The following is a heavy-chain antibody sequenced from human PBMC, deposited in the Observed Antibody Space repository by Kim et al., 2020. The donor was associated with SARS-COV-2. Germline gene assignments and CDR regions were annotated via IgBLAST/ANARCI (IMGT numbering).Heavy chain of an antibody. J-gene: IGHJ4*02. Sequence: STNSTPSLKSRVTISVDTSKNQFSLKLSSVTAADTAVYYCARGSGWYPLDYWGQGTLVTVSS. CDR3: ARGSGWYPLDY. CDR2: ST. V-gene: IGHV4-59*09. D-gene: IGHD6-19*01.